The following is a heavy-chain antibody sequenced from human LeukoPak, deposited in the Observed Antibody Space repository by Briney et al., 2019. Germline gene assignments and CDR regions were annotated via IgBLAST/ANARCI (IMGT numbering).Heavy chain of an antibody. CDR3: ARPYYYDSRIDP. CDR2: MYYSGST. D-gene: IGHD3-22*01. CDR1: GGSISSGDYY. J-gene: IGHJ5*02. Sequence: PSQTLSLTCTVAGGSISSGDYYWSWIRQPPGKGLEWIAYMYYSGSTYYNPSLKSRVTMSADTSKNQLSLKLSSVTAADTAVYYCARPYYYDSRIDPWGQGILVTVSS. V-gene: IGHV4-30-4*01.